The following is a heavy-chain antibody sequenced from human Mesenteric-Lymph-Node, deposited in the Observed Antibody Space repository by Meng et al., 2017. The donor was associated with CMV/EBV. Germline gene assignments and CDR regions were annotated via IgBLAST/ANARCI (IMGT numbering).Heavy chain of an antibody. V-gene: IGHV4-59*01. CDR3: ASSYYYASGHTLYYFDY. CDR1: GGPINNYY. D-gene: IGHD3-10*01. Sequence: SETLSLTCTVSGGPINNYYWSWIRQSPGKGLEWIGYIYYSGTTKYNPSLKSRVTISVDTSKNQFSLKLSSVTAADTAVYYCASSYYYASGHTLYYFDYWGQGALVTVSS. CDR2: IYYSGTT. J-gene: IGHJ4*02.